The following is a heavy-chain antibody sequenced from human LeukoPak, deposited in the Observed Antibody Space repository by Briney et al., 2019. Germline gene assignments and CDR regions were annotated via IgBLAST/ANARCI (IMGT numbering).Heavy chain of an antibody. CDR1: GYTFTTYG. J-gene: IGHJ4*02. Sequence: ASVKVSCKASGYTFTTYGVTWVRQAPGQGLEWMGWISPYNGDTNYAQNLQGRVTFTTDTSTSTAYMELRSLRSDDPAVYYCARDGAVAAVFDYWGQGTLVTVSS. CDR3: ARDGAVAAVFDY. V-gene: IGHV1-18*01. CDR2: ISPYNGDT. D-gene: IGHD6-19*01.